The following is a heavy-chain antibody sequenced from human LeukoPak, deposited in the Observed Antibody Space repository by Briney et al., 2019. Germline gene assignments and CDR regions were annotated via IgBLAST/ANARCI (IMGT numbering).Heavy chain of an antibody. CDR2: IYYSGST. D-gene: IGHD6-13*01. Sequence: MTSETLSLTCTVSGGSISSGGYYWSWIRQHPGKGLEWIGYIYYSGSTYYNPSLKSRVTISVDTSKNQFSLKLSSVTAADTAVYYCVSIAAAGTFDYWGQGTLVTVSS. CDR1: GGSISSGGYY. J-gene: IGHJ4*02. CDR3: VSIAAAGTFDY. V-gene: IGHV4-31*03.